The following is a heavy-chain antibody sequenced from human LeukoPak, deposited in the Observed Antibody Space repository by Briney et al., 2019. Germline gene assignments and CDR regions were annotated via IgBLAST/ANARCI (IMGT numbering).Heavy chain of an antibody. J-gene: IGHJ4*02. D-gene: IGHD1-26*01. V-gene: IGHV3-23*01. CDR3: ASSGSYRFDY. CDR2: ISASGGST. CDR1: VFTFSSSS. Sequence: GGCLRLSCAASVFTFSSSSMSWVRQVPGKGLEWVSGISASGGSTSYADSVRGRFTIPRDNSKNSLYLQMNSLRDEDTAVYYCASSGSYRFDYWGQGTLVTVSS.